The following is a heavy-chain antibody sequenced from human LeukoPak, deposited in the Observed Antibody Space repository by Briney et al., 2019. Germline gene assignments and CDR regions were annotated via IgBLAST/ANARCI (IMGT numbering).Heavy chain of an antibody. J-gene: IGHJ4*02. CDR3: ARDGY. CDR2: TRNKANSYTT. Sequence: PGGSLRLSCAASGFTFSDHYMDWVRQAPGKGLEWVGRTRNKANSYTTEYAASVKDRFTISRDDSKNSLYLQMNSLKTEDTAVYYRARDGYWGQGTLVTVSS. V-gene: IGHV3-72*01. CDR1: GFTFSDHY.